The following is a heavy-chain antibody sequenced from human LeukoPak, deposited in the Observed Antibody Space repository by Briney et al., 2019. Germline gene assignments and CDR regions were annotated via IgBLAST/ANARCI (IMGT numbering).Heavy chain of an antibody. D-gene: IGHD3-16*01. V-gene: IGHV4-39*01. Sequence: PSETLSLTCTVSGGSISSSSYYWGWIRQPPGKGLEWIGSIYYSGSTYYNPSLKSRVTISVDTSKNQFSLKLSSVTAADTAVYYCARHWGIFDPWGQGTLVTVSS. CDR3: ARHWGIFDP. CDR1: GGSISSSSYY. CDR2: IYYSGST. J-gene: IGHJ5*02.